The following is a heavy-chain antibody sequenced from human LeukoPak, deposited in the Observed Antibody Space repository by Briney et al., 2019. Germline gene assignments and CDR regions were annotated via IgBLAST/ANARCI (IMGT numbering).Heavy chain of an antibody. Sequence: KPSETLSLTCTVSGGSISTFYWSWIRQPPGKGLEWIGYIYYSGSTNYNPSLKSRVTISVDTSKNQFSLKLSSVTAADTAMYYCARLYRLSSRVMDAFDIWGQGTMVTASS. CDR2: IYYSGST. CDR3: ARLYRLSSRVMDAFDI. V-gene: IGHV4-59*08. J-gene: IGHJ3*02. D-gene: IGHD6-13*01. CDR1: GGSISTFY.